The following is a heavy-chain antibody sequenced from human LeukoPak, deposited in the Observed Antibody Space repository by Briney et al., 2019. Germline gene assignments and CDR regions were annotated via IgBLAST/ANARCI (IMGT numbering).Heavy chain of an antibody. J-gene: IGHJ4*02. CDR1: GFTVSSNY. D-gene: IGHD2-21*02. CDR2: IYSDGST. Sequence: PGGSLRLSCAASGFTVSSNYMSWVRQAPGKGLEWVSFIYSDGSTCYADSVKGRFTISRDNSKNTLYLQMNSLRAEDTAVYYCARDPTYCGGDCYTLYFDYWGQGTLVTVSS. V-gene: IGHV3-66*02. CDR3: ARDPTYCGGDCYTLYFDY.